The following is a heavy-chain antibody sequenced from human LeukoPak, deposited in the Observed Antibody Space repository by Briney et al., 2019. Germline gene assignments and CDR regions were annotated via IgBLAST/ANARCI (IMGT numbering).Heavy chain of an antibody. J-gene: IGHJ6*02. Sequence: GRSLRLSCAASGFTLSSYSMNWVRQAPGKGLEWVSSISSSSSYIYYADSVKGRFTISRDNAKNSLYLQMNSLRAEDTAVYYCARATIFGVVIIPYYYYGMDVWGHGTTVTVSS. CDR1: GFTLSSYS. D-gene: IGHD3-3*01. CDR3: ARATIFGVVIIPYYYYGMDV. CDR2: ISSSSSYI. V-gene: IGHV3-21*01.